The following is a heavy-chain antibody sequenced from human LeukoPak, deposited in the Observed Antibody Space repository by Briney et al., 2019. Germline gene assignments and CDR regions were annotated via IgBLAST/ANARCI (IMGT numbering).Heavy chain of an antibody. CDR2: IIPIFGTA. V-gene: IGHV1-69*13. Sequence: AASVKVSCKASGGTFSSYAISWVRQAPGQGLEWMGGIIPIFGTANYAQKSQGRVTITADESTSTAYMELSSLRSEDTAVYYCANRDSSGSWFDPWGQGTLVTVSS. D-gene: IGHD3-22*01. CDR1: GGTFSSYA. J-gene: IGHJ5*02. CDR3: ANRDSSGSWFDP.